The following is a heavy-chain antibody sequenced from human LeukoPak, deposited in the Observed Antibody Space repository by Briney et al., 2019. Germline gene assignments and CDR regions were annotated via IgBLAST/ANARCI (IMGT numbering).Heavy chain of an antibody. V-gene: IGHV4-59*01. CDR2: FVSTAT. CDR1: GGSISTFS. J-gene: IGHJ4*02. CDR3: ARDTTVASGMQY. Sequence: SETLSLTCTVSGGSISTFSWSWVRQTPDKGLEWIGSFVSTATKYNPSLESRVAISVDTSKNQFSLRLNFLTTADTASYYCARDTTVASGMQYWGPGTLVTVSS. D-gene: IGHD6-19*01.